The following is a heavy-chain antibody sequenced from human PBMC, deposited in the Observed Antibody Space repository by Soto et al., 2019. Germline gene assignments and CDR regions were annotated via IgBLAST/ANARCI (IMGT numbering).Heavy chain of an antibody. CDR1: GLIISTHW. D-gene: IGHD3-16*01. Sequence: EAQLVQSGGGLVQPGGSLRLSCTASGLIISTHWMSWVRQTPEKGLEWVGNIKEDGSEQYYEDSVNGRFTISRDNAKNSLYLQLNSLRVEDTAVYYCAWDDYGYAPWGQGSRVTVSS. V-gene: IGHV3-7*04. J-gene: IGHJ5*02. CDR3: AWDDYGYAP. CDR2: IKEDGSEQ.